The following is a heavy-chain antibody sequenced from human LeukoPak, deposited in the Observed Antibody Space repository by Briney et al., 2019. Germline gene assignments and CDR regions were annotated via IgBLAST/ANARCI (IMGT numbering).Heavy chain of an antibody. Sequence: SETLSLTCAVYGWSFSDYYWRWIRQPSGKGLEWIWEINHSGRTNDYSSSMRRVSISVGTYKNQPSLKLSSVTAAETAVYYCARGGRPLTTFGYWGQGTLVTVSS. CDR1: GWSFSDYY. J-gene: IGHJ4*02. CDR2: INHSGRT. V-gene: IGHV4-34*01. D-gene: IGHD1-1*01. CDR3: ARGGRPLTTFGY.